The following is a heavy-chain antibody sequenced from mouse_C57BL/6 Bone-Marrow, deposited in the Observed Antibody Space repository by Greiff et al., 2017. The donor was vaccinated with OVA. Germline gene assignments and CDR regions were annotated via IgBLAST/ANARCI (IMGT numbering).Heavy chain of an antibody. CDR3: ARPNWDDWYFDV. CDR2: IYPRSGNT. Sequence: VKLVESGAELARPGASVKLSCKASGYTFTSYGISWVKQRTGQGLEWIGEIYPRSGNTYYNEKFKGKATLTADKSSSTAYMELRSLTSEDSAVYFCARPNWDDWYFDVWGTGTTVTVSS. V-gene: IGHV1-81*01. CDR1: GYTFTSYG. D-gene: IGHD4-1*02. J-gene: IGHJ1*03.